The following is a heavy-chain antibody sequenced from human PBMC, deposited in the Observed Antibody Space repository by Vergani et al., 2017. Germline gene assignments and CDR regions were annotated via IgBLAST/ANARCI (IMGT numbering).Heavy chain of an antibody. CDR2: IIPIFGTA. J-gene: IGHJ6*02. V-gene: IGHV1-69*01. CDR1: GGTFSSYA. D-gene: IGHD4-17*01. Sequence: QVQLVQSGAEVKKPGSSVKVSCKASGGTFSSYAISWVRQAPGQGLEWMGGIIPIFGTANYAQKFQGRVTITADESTSTAYMELSSLRSEDTAVYYCARQKSHDYGDYAIYYYYYGMDVWGQGTTVTVSS. CDR3: ARQKSHDYGDYAIYYYYYGMDV.